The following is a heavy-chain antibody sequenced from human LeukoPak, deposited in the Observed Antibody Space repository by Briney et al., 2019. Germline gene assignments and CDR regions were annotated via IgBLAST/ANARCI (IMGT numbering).Heavy chain of an antibody. D-gene: IGHD3-22*01. J-gene: IGHJ4*02. CDR1: GFTFSSYW. CDR2: IKQDGSEK. Sequence: GGSLRLSCAASGFTFSSYWMSWVRQAPGKGLEWVANIKQDGSEKYYVDSVKGRFTISRDNAKNSLYLRMNSLRAEDTAVYYCARDLGARDSSGYYRYWGQGTLVTVSS. CDR3: ARDLGARDSSGYYRY. V-gene: IGHV3-7*01.